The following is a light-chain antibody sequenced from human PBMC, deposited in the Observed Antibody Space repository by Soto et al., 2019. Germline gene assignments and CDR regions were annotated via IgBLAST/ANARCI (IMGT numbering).Light chain of an antibody. Sequence: DVVMTQSPLSLPVTLGQPASISCRSSQSLVYSDGYAYLSWFQQRPGQSPRRLIYKASNRDSGVPDRFSGSGSGTDFTLQINRGGGGGGGIYYCMQGTHWPPTFGRGTRVEI. J-gene: IGKJ1*01. CDR1: QSLVYSDGYAY. V-gene: IGKV2-30*01. CDR2: KAS. CDR3: MQGTHWPPT.